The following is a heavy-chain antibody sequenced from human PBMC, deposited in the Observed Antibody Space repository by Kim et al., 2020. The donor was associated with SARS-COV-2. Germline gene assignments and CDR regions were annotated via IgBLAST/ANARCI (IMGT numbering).Heavy chain of an antibody. CDR2: IIPIFGTA. Sequence: SVKVSCKASGGTFSSYAISWVRQAPGQGLEWMGGIIPIFGTANYAQKFQGRVTITADESTSTAYMELSSLRSEDTAVYYCASWRTMVQGVIYFQHWGQGTLVTVSS. CDR1: GGTFSSYA. J-gene: IGHJ1*01. V-gene: IGHV1-69*13. CDR3: ASWRTMVQGVIYFQH. D-gene: IGHD3-10*01.